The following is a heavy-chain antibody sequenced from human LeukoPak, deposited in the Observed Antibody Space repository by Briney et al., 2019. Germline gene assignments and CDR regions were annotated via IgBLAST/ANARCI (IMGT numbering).Heavy chain of an antibody. CDR1: GGSISSYY. CDR3: ARDTGGWGPFDY. V-gene: IGHV4-59*01. J-gene: IGHJ4*02. D-gene: IGHD6-19*01. Sequence: EPSETLSLTCTVSGGSISSYYWSWIRQPPGKGLEWIAYIYSSGSPYYSPSLRSRVTISLDTSKNQFSLRLSSVTAADTAVYYCARDTGGWGPFDYWGQGTLVTVSS. CDR2: IYSSGSP.